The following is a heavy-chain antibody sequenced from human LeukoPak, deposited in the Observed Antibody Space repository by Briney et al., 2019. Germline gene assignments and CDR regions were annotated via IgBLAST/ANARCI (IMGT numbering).Heavy chain of an antibody. J-gene: IGHJ4*02. Sequence: GGSLRLSCAASGFTFSSYGMHWVRQAPGKGLEWVAVISYDGSNKYYADSVKGRFTISRDNSKNTLYLQMNSLGAEDTAVYYCAKAGRESSGYLIDYWGQGTLVTVSS. V-gene: IGHV3-30*18. CDR2: ISYDGSNK. CDR1: GFTFSSYG. CDR3: AKAGRESSGYLIDY. D-gene: IGHD3-22*01.